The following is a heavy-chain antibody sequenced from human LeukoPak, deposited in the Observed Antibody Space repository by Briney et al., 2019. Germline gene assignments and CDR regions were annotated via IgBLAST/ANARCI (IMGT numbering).Heavy chain of an antibody. V-gene: IGHV3-30-3*01. CDR3: ARGGYYDSSGNWFDP. J-gene: IGHJ5*02. D-gene: IGHD3-22*01. Sequence: GGSLRLSCAASGFTFSSYAMHWVRQAPGKGLEWVAVISYDGSNKYYADSVKGRFTISRDNSKNTLYLQMNSLRAEDTAVYYCARGGYYDSSGNWFDPWGQGTLVTVCS. CDR1: GFTFSSYA. CDR2: ISYDGSNK.